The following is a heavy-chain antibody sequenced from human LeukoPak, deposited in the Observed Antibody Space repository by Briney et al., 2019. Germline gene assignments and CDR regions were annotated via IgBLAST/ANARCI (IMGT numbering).Heavy chain of an antibody. CDR2: IKQDGSEK. D-gene: IGHD5-18*01. Sequence: GGSLRLSCAASGFTFSSYWMSWVRQAPGKGLEWVANIKQDGSEKYYVDSVKGRFTISRDNAKNSLYPQMNSLRAEDTAVYYCARRRYSYGHGVWFDPWGQGTLVTVSS. V-gene: IGHV3-7*01. CDR1: GFTFSSYW. CDR3: ARRRYSYGHGVWFDP. J-gene: IGHJ5*02.